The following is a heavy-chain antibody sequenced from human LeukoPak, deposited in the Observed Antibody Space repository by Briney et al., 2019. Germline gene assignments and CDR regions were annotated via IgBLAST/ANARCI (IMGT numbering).Heavy chain of an antibody. CDR2: ISSSGSTI. CDR1: GFTFSSYE. Sequence: GGSLRLSCAASGFTFSSYEMNWVRQAPGKGLEWVSYISSSGSTIYYADSVKGRFTISRDNAKNSLYLQMNSLRAEDTAVYYCATPGGLTYYYGGSGYTLDYWGQGTLVTVSS. CDR3: ATPGGLTYYYGGSGYTLDY. V-gene: IGHV3-48*03. D-gene: IGHD3-22*01. J-gene: IGHJ4*02.